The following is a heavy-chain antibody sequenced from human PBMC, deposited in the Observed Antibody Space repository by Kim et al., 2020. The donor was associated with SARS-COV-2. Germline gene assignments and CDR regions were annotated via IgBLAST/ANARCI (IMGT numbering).Heavy chain of an antibody. CDR3: ARDGPVDTAHLGGQDYYGMDV. CDR1: GFTFSDYY. CDR2: ISSSGSTI. D-gene: IGHD5-18*01. Sequence: GGSLRLSCAASGFTFSDYYMSWIRQAPGKGLEWVSYISSSGSTIYYADSVKGRFTISRDNAKNSLYLQMNSLRAEDTAVYYCARDGPVDTAHLGGQDYYGMDVWVQGTTVTVSS. J-gene: IGHJ6*02. V-gene: IGHV3-11*01.